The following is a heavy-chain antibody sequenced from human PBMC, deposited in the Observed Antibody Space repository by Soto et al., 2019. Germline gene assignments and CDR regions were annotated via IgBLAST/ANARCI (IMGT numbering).Heavy chain of an antibody. CDR2: INTISGGT. CDR1: GYTFIGDY. CDR3: ARWKGSSRMGGMEV. Sequence: AVVKVSCNASGYTFIGDYMLRVRHAPGQGLEWMGWINTISGGTNDGQKFEGRVTMTSHTSISTENMELSRLRSADTAVYYCARWKGSSRMGGMEVWGQGTRVTVSS. D-gene: IGHD6-13*01. J-gene: IGHJ6*02. V-gene: IGHV1-2*02.